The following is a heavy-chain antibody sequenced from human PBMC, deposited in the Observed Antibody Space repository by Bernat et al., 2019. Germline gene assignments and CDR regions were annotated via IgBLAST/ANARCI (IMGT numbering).Heavy chain of an antibody. V-gene: IGHV3-30*18. CDR2: ISYDGSNK. J-gene: IGHJ6*02. CDR1: GFTFSSYG. D-gene: IGHD6-19*01. Sequence: QVQLVESGGGVVQPGRSLRLSCAASGFTFSSYGMHWVRQAPGKGLEWVAVISYDGSNKYYADSVKGRFTISRDNSKNTLYLQMNSLRAEDTAVYYCAKDQAVAGTNYYYYGMDVGGQGTTVTVSS. CDR3: AKDQAVAGTNYYYYGMDV.